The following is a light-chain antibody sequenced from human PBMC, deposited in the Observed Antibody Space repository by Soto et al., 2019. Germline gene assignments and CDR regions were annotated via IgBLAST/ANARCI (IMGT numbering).Light chain of an antibody. Sequence: VVLTHSPLSLPVTLGQPAPISCRFTQGLVYSDENPSLNWFHQGPGQPPRRLIYKISRRDSGVPDRFSGSGSGADFTLKISRVEAEDVGFYYCMQGTHWPWTFGQGTKLEIK. CDR3: MQGTHWPWT. CDR1: QGLVYSDENPS. CDR2: KIS. V-gene: IGKV2-30*01. J-gene: IGKJ1*01.